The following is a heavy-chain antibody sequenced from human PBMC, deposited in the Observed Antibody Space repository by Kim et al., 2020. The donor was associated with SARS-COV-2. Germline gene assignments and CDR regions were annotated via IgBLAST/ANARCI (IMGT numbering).Heavy chain of an antibody. Sequence: GGSLRLSCAASGFTLSNAWMSWVRQAPGKGLEWVGRIKSVTEGGTTDYAAPVKGRFTISRDDSKNTLYLQMNSLKTEDTALYYCTTIIYLRSANGFDNW. V-gene: IGHV3-15*01. CDR3: TTIIYLRSANGFDN. CDR1: GFTLSNAW. D-gene: IGHD3-3*01. J-gene: IGHJ3*02. CDR2: IKSVTEGGTT.